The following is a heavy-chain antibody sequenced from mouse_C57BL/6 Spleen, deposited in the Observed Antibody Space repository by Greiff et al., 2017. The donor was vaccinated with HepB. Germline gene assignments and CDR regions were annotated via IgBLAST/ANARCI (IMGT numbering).Heavy chain of an antibody. CDR1: GFTFTDYY. CDR2: IRNKANGYTT. D-gene: IGHD3-3*01. J-gene: IGHJ2*01. V-gene: IGHV7-3*01. Sequence: DVKLVESGGGLVQPGGSLSLSCAASGFTFTDYYMSWVRRPPGKALEWLGFIRNKANGYTTEYSASVKGRFTISRDNSQSILYHQMNALRAEDSATYYCTRYSRGHLDCWGQGTTLTVSS. CDR3: TRYSRGHLDC.